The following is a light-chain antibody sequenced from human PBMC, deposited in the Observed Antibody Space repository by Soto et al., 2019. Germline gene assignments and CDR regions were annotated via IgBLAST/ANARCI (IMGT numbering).Light chain of an antibody. Sequence: DIQMTQSPSSLSASVGDRVTITCQASQDISNYLNWYQQKPGKAPKLLIYDASNLETGVPSRFSGSGSGTEFTLTISSLQPEDFATYFCQQYSAHPLPFGGGTRVEIK. V-gene: IGKV1-33*01. CDR3: QQYSAHPLP. CDR2: DAS. J-gene: IGKJ4*01. CDR1: QDISNY.